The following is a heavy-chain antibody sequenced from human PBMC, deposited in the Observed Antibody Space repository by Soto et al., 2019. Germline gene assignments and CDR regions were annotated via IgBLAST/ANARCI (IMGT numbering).Heavy chain of an antibody. J-gene: IGHJ6*02. CDR1: GYTFTGYY. V-gene: IGHV1-2*04. CDR2: INPNSGGT. D-gene: IGHD4-4*01. Sequence: ASVKVSCKASGYTFTGYYMHWVRQAPGQGLEWMGWINPNSGGTNYAQKIQGWVTMTRDTSISTAYMELSRLRSDDTAVYYCARAVYSNYGSDGMDVWGQGTTVTVSS. CDR3: ARAVYSNYGSDGMDV.